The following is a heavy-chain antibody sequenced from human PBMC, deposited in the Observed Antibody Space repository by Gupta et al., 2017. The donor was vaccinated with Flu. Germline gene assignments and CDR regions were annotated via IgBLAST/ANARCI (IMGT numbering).Heavy chain of an antibody. CDR2: ISASGSRT. J-gene: IGHJ6*02. CDR1: A. V-gene: IGHV3-23*01. D-gene: IGHD2-15*01. Sequence: AMSWVRQVPGKGLEWVSGISASGSRTFYSDSVKGRFTISRDISKNILDLQMNSLEVDDTAVYYCAKDRVAGAVSYYYGLDVWGQGTTVTVSS. CDR3: AKDRVAGAVSYYYGLDV.